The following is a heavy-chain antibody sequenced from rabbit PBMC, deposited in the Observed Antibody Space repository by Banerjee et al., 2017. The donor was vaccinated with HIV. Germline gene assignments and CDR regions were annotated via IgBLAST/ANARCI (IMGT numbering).Heavy chain of an antibody. V-gene: IGHV1S7*01. CDR3: VRVNSGLNL. CDR1: GFDFSSYY. D-gene: IGHD4-1*01. Sequence: QLKESGGGLVQPGGSLKLSCKASGFDFSSYYMSWVRQAPGKGLEWIACIYTSSGSTYYATWVNGRFTISSHNAQNTLYLQLNSLTAADTATYFCVRVNSGLNLWGQGTLVTVS. J-gene: IGHJ4*01. CDR2: IYTSSGST.